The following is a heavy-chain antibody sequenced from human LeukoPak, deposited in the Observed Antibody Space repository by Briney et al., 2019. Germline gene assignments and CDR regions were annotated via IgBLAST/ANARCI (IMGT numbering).Heavy chain of an antibody. D-gene: IGHD3-3*01. CDR1: GDSISSYY. CDR2: IYYSGST. CDR3: ARSRIFGERYYMDV. Sequence: SETLSLTCTVSGDSISSYYWSWIRQPPGKGLEWIGYIYYSGSTNYNPSLKSRVTISVDTSKNQFSLKLSSVTAADTAVYYCARSRIFGERYYMDVWGKGTTVTVSS. J-gene: IGHJ6*03. V-gene: IGHV4-59*12.